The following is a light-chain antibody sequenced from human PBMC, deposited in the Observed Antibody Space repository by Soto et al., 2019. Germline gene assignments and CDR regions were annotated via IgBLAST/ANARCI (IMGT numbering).Light chain of an antibody. CDR2: GVS. J-gene: IGKJ1*01. CDR3: QQSYNTPCT. CDR1: QIISGY. Sequence: DIQMTQSPSSLSASVGDRVTITCRASQIISGYLNRYQQKPGKAPNLLIFGVSRLQSGIPSRFSGSGSGTDFTLTISSLQPEDFATYFCQQSYNTPCTFGQGTKVDI. V-gene: IGKV1-39*01.